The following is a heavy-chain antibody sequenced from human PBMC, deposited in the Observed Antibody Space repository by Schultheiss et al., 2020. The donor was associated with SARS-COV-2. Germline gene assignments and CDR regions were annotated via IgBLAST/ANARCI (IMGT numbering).Heavy chain of an antibody. CDR1: GGSFSGYY. Sequence: GSLRLSCAVYGGSFSGYYWSWIRQPAGKGLEWIGRIYTSGSTNYNPSLKSRVTISVDTSKNQFSLKLSSVTAADTAVYYCARGVTPRYNGDPHYWGQGTLVTVSS. D-gene: IGHD4-17*01. J-gene: IGHJ4*02. V-gene: IGHV4-59*10. CDR3: ARGVTPRYNGDPHY. CDR2: IYTSGST.